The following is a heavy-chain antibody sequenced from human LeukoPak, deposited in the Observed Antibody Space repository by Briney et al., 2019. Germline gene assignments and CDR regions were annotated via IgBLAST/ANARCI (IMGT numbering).Heavy chain of an antibody. CDR3: ARGLTAVAVDY. CDR1: GFTFGDYG. CDR2: INSDGGST. J-gene: IGHJ4*02. V-gene: IGHV3-74*01. D-gene: IGHD6-19*01. Sequence: GGSLRLFCTTSGFTFGDYGMSWFRQAPGKGLVWVSRINSDGGSTSYADSVKGRFTISRDNAKNTLYLQVNSLRAEDTALYYCARGLTAVAVDYWGQGTLVTVSS.